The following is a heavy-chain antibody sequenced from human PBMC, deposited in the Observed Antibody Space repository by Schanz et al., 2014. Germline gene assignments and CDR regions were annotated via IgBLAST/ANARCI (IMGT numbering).Heavy chain of an antibody. CDR1: GYTFTYYG. CDR2: ISAYNGNT. Sequence: VQVVQSGAEAKKPGASVKVSCKASGYTFTYYGVIWVRQAPGQGLEWMGWISAYNGNTNYAQKLQGRVTMTTDTSTSTAYMELRILRSDDTAVYYCARDRLECGAECYSVEVFEIWGQGTLVTVSS. CDR3: ARDRLECGAECYSVEVFEI. V-gene: IGHV1-18*01. D-gene: IGHD2-21*01. J-gene: IGHJ4*02.